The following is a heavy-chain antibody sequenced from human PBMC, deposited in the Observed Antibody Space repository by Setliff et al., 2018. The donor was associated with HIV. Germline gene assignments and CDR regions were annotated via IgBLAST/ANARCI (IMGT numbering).Heavy chain of an antibody. J-gene: IGHJ3*02. CDR2: INPNSGGT. Sequence: ASVKVSCKAPGYTFTGYFIHWVRQAPGQGLEWMGRINPNSGGTNYAQKFQGRVTMTRDTSISTAHMELSRLRSDDTAVYYCATKVHCTNGVCLDAFDTWGQGTMVTVSS. CDR1: GYTFTGYF. D-gene: IGHD2-8*01. V-gene: IGHV1-2*06. CDR3: ATKVHCTNGVCLDAFDT.